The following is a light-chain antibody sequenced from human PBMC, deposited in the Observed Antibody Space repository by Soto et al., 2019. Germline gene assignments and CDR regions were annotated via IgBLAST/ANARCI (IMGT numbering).Light chain of an antibody. J-gene: IGLJ3*02. CDR1: SSNIGACYD. CDR3: QSYDSSLGGSV. CDR2: GNS. V-gene: IGLV1-40*01. Sequence: QSVLTQPPSVSGAPGQRVTISCTGSSSNIGACYDVHWYQQLPGTDPKLLIYGNSNRPSGVPDRFSGSKSGTSASLAITGLQAEDEADYYCQSYDSSLGGSVFGGGTKVTVL.